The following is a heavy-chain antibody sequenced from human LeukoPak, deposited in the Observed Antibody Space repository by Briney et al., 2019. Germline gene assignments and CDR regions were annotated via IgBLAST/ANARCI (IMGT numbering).Heavy chain of an antibody. Sequence: ASVKVSYKASGYTFTSYDINWVRQATGQGLEWMGWMNPNSGNTGYAQKFQGRVTMTRNTSISKAYMELSSLRSEDTAVYYCAREWHCSSTSCNNWFDPWGQGTLVTVSS. V-gene: IGHV1-8*01. J-gene: IGHJ5*02. CDR1: GYTFTSYD. CDR3: AREWHCSSTSCNNWFDP. CDR2: MNPNSGNT. D-gene: IGHD2-2*01.